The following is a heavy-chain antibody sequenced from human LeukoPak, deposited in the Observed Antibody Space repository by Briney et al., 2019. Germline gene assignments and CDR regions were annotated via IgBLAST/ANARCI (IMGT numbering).Heavy chain of an antibody. CDR1: GGTFSSYA. D-gene: IGHD2-8*01. V-gene: IGHV1-69*13. CDR3: ARSPYCTNGVCYRWEGYFQH. CDR2: IIPIFGTA. Sequence: PQASVKVSCKASGGTFSSYAISWVRQAPGRGLEWMGGIIPIFGTANYAQKFQGRVTITADESTSTAYMELSSLRSEDTAVYYCARSPYCTNGVCYRWEGYFQHWGQGTLVTVSS. J-gene: IGHJ1*01.